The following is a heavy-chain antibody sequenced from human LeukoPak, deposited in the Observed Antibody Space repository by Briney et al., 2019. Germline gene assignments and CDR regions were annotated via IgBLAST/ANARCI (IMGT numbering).Heavy chain of an antibody. V-gene: IGHV4-39*01. CDR1: GGSISXXXXD. CDR3: ARPVWHYDILTGYYSWFDP. CDR2: MEXSGST. Sequence: GGSISXXXXDWGGXRQPRXXXLXWIGSMEXSGSTYYNPSLKSRITITVNTTKNEFSMKLSYVTAADTAVYYCARPVWHYDILTGYYSWFDPWGQGTLVTVSS. D-gene: IGHD3-9*01. J-gene: IGHJ5*02.